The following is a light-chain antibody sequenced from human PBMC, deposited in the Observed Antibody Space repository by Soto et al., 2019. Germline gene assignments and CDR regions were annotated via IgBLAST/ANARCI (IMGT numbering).Light chain of an antibody. Sequence: ALAQPSSVSGSHGQSITISCLATSSDVGSYNLVSWYQQHPGKAPKLMIYEVSKRPSGVSNRFSGSKSGNTASLTISGLQAEDEADYYCCSYAGSSTSVFGTGTKVTVL. CDR2: EVS. V-gene: IGLV2-23*02. J-gene: IGLJ1*01. CDR3: CSYAGSSTSV. CDR1: SSDVGSYNL.